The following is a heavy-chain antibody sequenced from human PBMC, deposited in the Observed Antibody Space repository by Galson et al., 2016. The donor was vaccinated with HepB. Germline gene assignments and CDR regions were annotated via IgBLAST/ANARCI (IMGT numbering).Heavy chain of an antibody. CDR3: APDREEAALEAFDL. D-gene: IGHD3-3*01. Sequence: SVKVSCKVSGDSLSELSMHWVRQAPGKGLEYMGISVAEDGEPFYAERVHGRVTMMEDTSTDTAYLELRSLRSEDTAVYYCAPDREEAALEAFDLWGQGTMVTVSS. CDR2: SVAEDGEP. V-gene: IGHV1-24*01. J-gene: IGHJ3*01. CDR1: GDSLSELS.